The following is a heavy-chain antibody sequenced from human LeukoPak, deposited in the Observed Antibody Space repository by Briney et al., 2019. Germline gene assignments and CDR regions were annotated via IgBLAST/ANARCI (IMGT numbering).Heavy chain of an antibody. Sequence: SETLSLTCTVSGGSISSYYWSWIRQPAGKGLEWIGRIYTSGSTNYNPSLKSRVTMSVDTSKNQFSLKLSSVTAADTAVYYCARDERKTGGEEYYYGMDVWGQGTTVTVSS. CDR1: GGSISSYY. D-gene: IGHD7-27*01. CDR3: ARDERKTGGEEYYYGMDV. J-gene: IGHJ6*02. CDR2: IYTSGST. V-gene: IGHV4-4*07.